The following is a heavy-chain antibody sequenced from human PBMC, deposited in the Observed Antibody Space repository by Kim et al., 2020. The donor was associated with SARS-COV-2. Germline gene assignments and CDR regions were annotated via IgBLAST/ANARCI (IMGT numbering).Heavy chain of an antibody. J-gene: IGHJ5*02. CDR1: GGSISSSSYY. CDR2: IYYSGST. Sequence: SETLSLTCTVSGGSISSSSYYWGWIRQLPGKGLEWIGSIYYSGSTYYNPSLKSRVTISVDTSKNQFSLKLSSVTAADTAVYYCARAVVEGAYYYDSSGYNWFDPWGQGTLVTVSS. D-gene: IGHD3-22*01. CDR3: ARAVVEGAYYYDSSGYNWFDP. V-gene: IGHV4-39*07.